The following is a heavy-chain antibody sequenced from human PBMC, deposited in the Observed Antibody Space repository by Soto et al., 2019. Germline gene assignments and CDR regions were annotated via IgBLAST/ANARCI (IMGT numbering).Heavy chain of an antibody. CDR2: ISAYNGNT. CDR3: ASGVQVDGEKAYYYSYGMDV. CDR1: FYTFTIYG. J-gene: IGHJ6*02. V-gene: IGHV1-18*01. D-gene: IGHD6-19*01. Sequence: ASVXVSFKSSFYTFTIYGIIFLRQAPGQGLDWMGWISAYNGNTNYAQKLQGRVTMTTDTSTSTAYMELRSLRSDDTAVYYCASGVQVDGEKAYYYSYGMDVWGQGTTVTVSS.